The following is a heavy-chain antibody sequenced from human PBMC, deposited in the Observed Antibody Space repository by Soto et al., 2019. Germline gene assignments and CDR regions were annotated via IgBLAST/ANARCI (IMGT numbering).Heavy chain of an antibody. Sequence: QITLKESGPTLVKPTQTLTLTCTFSGFSRSTSGVGVGWVRQPPGKALEWLALVYWDGEKRYSPSLNSRLTITNDTPKNPVVLTMTNADPVDTATYYCAHRPNCWSTSCFYFDYWGQGILVTVSS. CDR2: VYWDGEK. J-gene: IGHJ4*02. V-gene: IGHV2-5*02. CDR3: AHRPNCWSTSCFYFDY. D-gene: IGHD2-2*01. CDR1: GFSRSTSGVG.